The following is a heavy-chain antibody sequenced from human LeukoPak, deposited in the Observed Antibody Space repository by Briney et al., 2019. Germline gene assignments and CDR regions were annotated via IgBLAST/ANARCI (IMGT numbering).Heavy chain of an antibody. J-gene: IGHJ3*02. CDR2: MNPNSGDT. CDR1: GYTFTIYD. V-gene: IGHV1-8*01. CDR3: AMSRNDAFDT. Sequence: ASVTVSCTASGYTFTIYDINWVRQATGQGLEWMGWMNPNSGDTGYAQKFQGRVTMTRNTSISTAYMELSSLRSEDTAVYYCAMSRNDAFDTWGQGTMVTVSS. D-gene: IGHD2-2*01.